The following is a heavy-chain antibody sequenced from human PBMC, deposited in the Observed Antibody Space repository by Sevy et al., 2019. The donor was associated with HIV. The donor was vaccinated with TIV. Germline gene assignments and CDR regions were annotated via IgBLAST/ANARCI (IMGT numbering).Heavy chain of an antibody. J-gene: IGHJ6*02. D-gene: IGHD2-8*01. CDR1: GYTFTGYY. Sequence: ASVKVSCKASGYTFTGYYMHWVRQAPGQGLEWMGWINPNSGGTNYAQKFQGRVTMTRDTSISTAYMELSRLRSDDTAVYYCARDTSHSTNGVCYYYGMDVWGQGTTVTVSS. CDR2: INPNSGGT. V-gene: IGHV1-2*02. CDR3: ARDTSHSTNGVCYYYGMDV.